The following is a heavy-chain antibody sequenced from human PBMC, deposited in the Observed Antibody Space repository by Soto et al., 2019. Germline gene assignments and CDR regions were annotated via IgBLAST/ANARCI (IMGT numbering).Heavy chain of an antibody. CDR1: GGSISSGDYY. CDR2: IYYSGST. Sequence: SETLSLTCTVSGGSISSGDYYWSWIRQPPGKGLEWIGYIYYSGSTYYNPSLKSRVTISVDTSKNQFSLKLSSVTAADTAVYYCASTMVRGGRRSDDYWGQGTLVTVSS. CDR3: ASTMVRGGRRSDDY. J-gene: IGHJ4*02. D-gene: IGHD3-10*01. V-gene: IGHV4-30-4*01.